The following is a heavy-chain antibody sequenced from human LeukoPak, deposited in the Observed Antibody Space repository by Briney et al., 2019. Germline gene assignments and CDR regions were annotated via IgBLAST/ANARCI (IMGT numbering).Heavy chain of an antibody. CDR2: NYYNGGT. Sequence: SETLPLTCTVSVYSISSSRYYWLWIRQPPGKGLKSIGSNYYNGGTFYDPSLKSRVNITIDTYKKLFTLKLNAITASDSVMYYCASRCFDRRCDYWGQGTLVTVSS. CDR3: ASRCFDRRCDY. V-gene: IGHV4-39*01. J-gene: IGHJ4*02. D-gene: IGHD3-9*01. CDR1: VYSISSSRYY.